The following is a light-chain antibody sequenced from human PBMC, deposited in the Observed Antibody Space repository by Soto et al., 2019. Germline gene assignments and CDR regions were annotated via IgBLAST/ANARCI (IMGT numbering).Light chain of an antibody. CDR2: DAS. CDR3: QQYNSYWT. V-gene: IGKV1-5*02. CDR1: QSISSW. J-gene: IGKJ1*01. Sequence: DIQMPQSPSTLPASVGDRVTIICRASQSISSWLAWYQQKPGQAPKLLIYDASALESGVPSRFSGSGSGTEFTLTISNLQPDDFASYYCQQYNSYWTFGQGTKV.